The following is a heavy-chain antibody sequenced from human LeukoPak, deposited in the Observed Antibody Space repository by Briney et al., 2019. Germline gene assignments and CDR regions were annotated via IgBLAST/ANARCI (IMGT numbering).Heavy chain of an antibody. Sequence: GGSLRLSCVASGFTFSNYWMSWVRQAPGKGLEWVANIKRDGRDKNSVDSVKGRFTISRDNAKNSMFLRMNSLRAEDTAVYYCAKRTVTSHPYYFDYWGQGTLVTVSS. J-gene: IGHJ4*02. CDR2: IKRDGRDK. CDR1: GFTFSNYW. D-gene: IGHD4-17*01. CDR3: AKRTVTSHPYYFDY. V-gene: IGHV3-7*03.